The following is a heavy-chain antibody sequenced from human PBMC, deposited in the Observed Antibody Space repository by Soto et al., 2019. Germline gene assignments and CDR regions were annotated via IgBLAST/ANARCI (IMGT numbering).Heavy chain of an antibody. D-gene: IGHD6-13*01. Sequence: PGRSLRLSCAASGFTCSSKYMSWFRQAPGKGLEWVAVISHDGSDKHYADSVKGRFTISRDNSKNTLYLQMNSLRAEDTAVYYCAKDKSSSWSFDYWGQGTLVTVSS. CDR2: ISHDGSDK. CDR3: AKDKSSSWSFDY. J-gene: IGHJ4*02. V-gene: IGHV3-30*18. CDR1: GFTCSSKY.